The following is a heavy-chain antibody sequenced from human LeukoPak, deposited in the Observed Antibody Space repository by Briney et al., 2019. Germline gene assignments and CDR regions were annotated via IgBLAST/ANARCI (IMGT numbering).Heavy chain of an antibody. CDR1: SYTFTSYG. V-gene: IGHV1-18*01. CDR3: ARADPTSEHYGSGSYYCAFDY. J-gene: IGHJ4*02. D-gene: IGHD3-10*01. Sequence: GASVKVSCKASSYTFTSYGISWVRQAPGQGLEWMGWISAYNGNTNYAQKLQGRVTMTTDTSTSTAYMELRSLRSDDTAVYYCARADPTSEHYGSGSYYCAFDYWGQGTLVTVSS. CDR2: ISAYNGNT.